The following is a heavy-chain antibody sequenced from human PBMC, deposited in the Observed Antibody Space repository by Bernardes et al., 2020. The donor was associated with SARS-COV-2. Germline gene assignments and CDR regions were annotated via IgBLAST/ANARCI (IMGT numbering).Heavy chain of an antibody. V-gene: IGHV3-30*04. CDR1: GFTFSSYA. J-gene: IGHJ4*01. D-gene: IGHD2-2*01. Sequence: GGSLRLSCAASGFTFSSYAMHWVRQAPGKGLEWVAVISYDGSNKYYADSVKGRFTISRDNSKNTLYLQMNSLRAEDTAVYYCAREEEDGVVPAAFLDYWGQGTLVTVS. CDR2: ISYDGSNK. CDR3: AREEEDGVVPAAFLDY.